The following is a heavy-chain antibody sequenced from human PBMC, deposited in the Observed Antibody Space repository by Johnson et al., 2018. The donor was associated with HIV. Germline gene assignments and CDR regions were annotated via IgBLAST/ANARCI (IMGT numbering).Heavy chain of an antibody. CDR1: GFTFDDYG. J-gene: IGHJ3*02. CDR3: ARGGSGSAQKGGDAFDI. CDR2: IYSGGST. V-gene: IGHV3-66*01. Sequence: VQLVESGGGLVQPGGSLRLSCAASGFTFDDYGMSWVRQAPGKGLEWVSVIYSGGSTYYADSVKGRFTISRENAKNSLYLQMNSLRAGDTAVYYCARGGSGSAQKGGDAFDIWGQGTMVTVSS. D-gene: IGHD1-26*01.